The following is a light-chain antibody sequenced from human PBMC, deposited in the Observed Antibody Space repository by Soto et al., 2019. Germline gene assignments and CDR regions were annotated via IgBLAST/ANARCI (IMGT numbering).Light chain of an antibody. CDR2: DAS. CDR1: QSISSW. Sequence: DIQMTQSPSTLSASVGDRVTITFRASQSISSWLAWYHQKPGKSPKLLIYDASTLESGVPSRFSGSGSGTDFTLTIDSLQPDDFATYYCQQYNIYWTFGQGTKVDIK. CDR3: QQYNIYWT. J-gene: IGKJ1*01. V-gene: IGKV1-5*01.